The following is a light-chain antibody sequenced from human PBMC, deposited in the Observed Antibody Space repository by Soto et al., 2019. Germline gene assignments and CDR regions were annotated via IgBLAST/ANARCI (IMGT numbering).Light chain of an antibody. J-gene: IGKJ1*01. CDR2: KAS. CDR1: QSISSW. Sequence: IQITQVPSSLSASVGERVTMTCRASQSISSWLAWYQQRPGKAPKLLIHKASNLESGVPSRFSGSGSGTEFTLTISSLQPDDSATYYCQQYNRYSTFGQGTKVDIK. CDR3: QQYNRYST. V-gene: IGKV1-5*03.